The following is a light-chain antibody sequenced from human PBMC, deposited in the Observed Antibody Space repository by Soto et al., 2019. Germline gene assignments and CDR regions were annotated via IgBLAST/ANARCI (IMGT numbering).Light chain of an antibody. J-gene: IGKJ3*01. CDR3: QRRRNWTPRPT. CDR2: DAS. V-gene: IGKV3-11*01. CDR1: QSVSSY. Sequence: EIVLTQSPATLSLSPGERATLSCRASQSVSSYLDWYQQKPGQAPRLLIYDASNLDTGIPARFSGSGCGTDFTLTISSLEPEDFAVYYCQRRRNWTPRPTFGPGTKVDIK.